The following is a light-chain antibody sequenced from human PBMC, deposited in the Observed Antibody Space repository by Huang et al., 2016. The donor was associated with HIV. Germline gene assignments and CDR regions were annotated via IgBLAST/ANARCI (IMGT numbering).Light chain of an antibody. Sequence: DIVLTQSPGTLSLSPGESATLSCRASQSVSSSYLAWYQQKPGQAPRLLIYGASTRATGIPDRFSGSGSGTDFTLSISRLEPEDFAVYYCQQFDNSRWTFGQGTKVEIK. CDR1: QSVSSSY. V-gene: IGKV3-20*01. CDR3: QQFDNSRWT. CDR2: GAS. J-gene: IGKJ1*01.